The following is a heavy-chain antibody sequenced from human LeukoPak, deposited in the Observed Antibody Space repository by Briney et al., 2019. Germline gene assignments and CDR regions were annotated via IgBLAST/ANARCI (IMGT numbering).Heavy chain of an antibody. CDR2: IDTSGNT. J-gene: IGHJ4*02. Sequence: PSQTLSLTCTVSGGSISSGSYYWSWIRQPAGKGLEWIGHIDTSGNTNYNPPLKSRVTISVDTSKKRFSLKMSSVTAADTAVYYRASRPPIYVGYYFDYWGQGSLVTVSS. D-gene: IGHD3-9*01. CDR1: GGSISSGSYY. V-gene: IGHV4-61*09. CDR3: ASRPPIYVGYYFDY.